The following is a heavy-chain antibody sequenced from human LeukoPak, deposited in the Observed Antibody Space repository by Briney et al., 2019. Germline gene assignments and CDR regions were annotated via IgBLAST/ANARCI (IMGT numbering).Heavy chain of an antibody. Sequence: GGSLRLSCAASGFTFSSYGMYWVRQAPGKGLEWVAFIRYDGSNKYYADSVKGRFTISRDNSKNTLYLQMNSLRAEDTAVYYCANAAVAGLFDYWGQGTLVTVSS. CDR1: GFTFSSYG. CDR2: IRYDGSNK. CDR3: ANAAVAGLFDY. V-gene: IGHV3-30*02. D-gene: IGHD6-19*01. J-gene: IGHJ4*02.